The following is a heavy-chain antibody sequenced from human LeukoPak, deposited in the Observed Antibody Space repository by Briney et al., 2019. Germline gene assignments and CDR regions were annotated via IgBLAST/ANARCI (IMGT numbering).Heavy chain of an antibody. CDR3: ARGEYCSGGSCYSVYRY. D-gene: IGHD2-15*01. J-gene: IGHJ4*02. V-gene: IGHV4-34*01. Sequence: PSETLSLTCAVYGGSFSGYYWSWIRQPPGKGLEWIGEINHSGSANYNPSLKSRVTISVDTSKNQFSLKLSSVTAADTAVYYCARGEYCSGGSCYSVYRYWGQGTLVTVSS. CDR2: INHSGSA. CDR1: GGSFSGYY.